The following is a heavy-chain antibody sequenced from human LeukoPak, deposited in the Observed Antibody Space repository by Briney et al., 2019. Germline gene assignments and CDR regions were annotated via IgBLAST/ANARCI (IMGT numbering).Heavy chain of an antibody. Sequence: ASVKVSCKASGYTFTGYYMHWVRQAPGQGLEGMGWINPNSGGTNYAQKFQGRVTMTRDTSISTAYMELSRLRSDDTAVYYCARDGVYDILTGYFAHGYYYYMDVWGKGTTVTVSS. CDR2: INPNSGGT. D-gene: IGHD3-9*01. CDR1: GYTFTGYY. J-gene: IGHJ6*03. CDR3: ARDGVYDILTGYFAHGYYYYMDV. V-gene: IGHV1-2*02.